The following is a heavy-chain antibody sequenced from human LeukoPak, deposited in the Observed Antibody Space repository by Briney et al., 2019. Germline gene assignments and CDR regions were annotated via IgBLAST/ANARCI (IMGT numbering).Heavy chain of an antibody. D-gene: IGHD1-1*01. CDR1: GVSISSTSYY. CDR2: IYYSGST. CDR3: AREPIGYNWNDPYWYFDL. V-gene: IGHV4-39*02. Sequence: SETLSLTCTVSGVSISSTSYYWGWIRQPPGKGLEWIASIYYSGSTYYNPSLKSRVTISVDTSKNQFSLKLSSVTAADTAVYYCAREPIGYNWNDPYWYFDLWGRGTLVTVSS. J-gene: IGHJ2*01.